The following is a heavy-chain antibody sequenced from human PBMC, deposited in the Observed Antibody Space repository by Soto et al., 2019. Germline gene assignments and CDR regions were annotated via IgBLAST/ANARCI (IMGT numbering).Heavy chain of an antibody. V-gene: IGHV4-59*01. CDR2: IYYSGST. CDR1: GGSISSYY. D-gene: IGHD6-13*01. J-gene: IGHJ6*02. Sequence: PSETLSLTCTVSGGSISSYYWSWIRQPPGKGLEWIGYIYYSGSTNYNPSLKSRVTISVDTSKNQFSLKLSSVTAADTAVYYCAGDRIAAAAYCYYGMDVWGQGTTVTVSS. CDR3: AGDRIAAAAYCYYGMDV.